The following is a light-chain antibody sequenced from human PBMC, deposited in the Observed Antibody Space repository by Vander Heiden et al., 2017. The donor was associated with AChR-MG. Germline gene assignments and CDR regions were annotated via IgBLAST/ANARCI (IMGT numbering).Light chain of an antibody. J-gene: IGKJ2*01. Sequence: DIQMTQSPSTLSASVGDRVTITCRASQSISSWLAWYQQKPGKAPKLLIYTASSLESGVPPRFSGSGSGTEFTLTISSLQPDDFATYYCQQYKSYSKTFGQGTKLEIK. CDR2: TAS. CDR1: QSISSW. CDR3: QQYKSYSKT. V-gene: IGKV1-5*03.